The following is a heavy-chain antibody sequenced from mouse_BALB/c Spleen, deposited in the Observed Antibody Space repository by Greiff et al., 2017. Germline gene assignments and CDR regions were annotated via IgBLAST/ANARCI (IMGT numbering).Heavy chain of an antibody. Sequence: VKLMESGAELVRPGTSVKVSCKASGYAFTNYLIEWVKQRPGQGLEWIGVINPGSGGTNYNEKFKGKATLTADKSSSTAYMQLSSLTSDDSAVYFCARPFITTVGYYFDYWGQGTTLTVSS. CDR3: ARPFITTVGYYFDY. CDR1: GYAFTNYL. D-gene: IGHD1-1*01. J-gene: IGHJ2*01. CDR2: INPGSGGT. V-gene: IGHV1-54*01.